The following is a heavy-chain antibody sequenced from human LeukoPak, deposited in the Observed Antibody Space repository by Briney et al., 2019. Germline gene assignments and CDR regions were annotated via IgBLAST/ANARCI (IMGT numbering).Heavy chain of an antibody. D-gene: IGHD3-9*01. J-gene: IGHJ5*02. CDR2: INHSGST. CDR1: GGSFSGYY. V-gene: IGHV4-34*01. CDR3: ARGPTSHVLRYFDWLLCFDP. Sequence: PSETLSLTCAVYGGSFSGYYWSWIRQPPGKGLEWIGEINHSGSTNYNPSLKSRVTISVDTSKNQFSLKLSSVTAADMAVYYCARGPTSHVLRYFDWLLCFDPWGQGTLVTVSS.